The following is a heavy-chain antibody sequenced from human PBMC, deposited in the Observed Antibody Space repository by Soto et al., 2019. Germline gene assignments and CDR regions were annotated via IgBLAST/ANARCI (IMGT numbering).Heavy chain of an antibody. V-gene: IGHV3-23*01. CDR3: AKGRSYYYYYGVDV. CDR2: IIDSGGST. CDR1: GFPYSSCA. Sequence: GSLRLSCAASGFPYSSCAMGWVRQNPGKGLEWVSDIIDSGGSTYYADSVKGRFTISRDNSKSTLYLQMNSLRAEDTALYYCAKGRSYYYYYGVDVWGQGTTVTVSS. J-gene: IGHJ6*02.